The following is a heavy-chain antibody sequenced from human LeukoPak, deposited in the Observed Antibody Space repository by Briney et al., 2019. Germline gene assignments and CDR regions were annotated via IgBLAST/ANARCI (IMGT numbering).Heavy chain of an antibody. J-gene: IGHJ4*02. CDR3: ARAPPGYYGSGSYFNY. Sequence: GGSLRLSCAASGFTFSSYEMNWVRQAPGKGLEWVANIKQDGSEKSYVDSVKGRFTISRDNAKNSLYLQMNSLRAEDTAVYYCARAPPGYYGSGSYFNYWGQGTLVTVSS. V-gene: IGHV3-7*01. CDR1: GFTFSSYE. CDR2: IKQDGSEK. D-gene: IGHD3-10*01.